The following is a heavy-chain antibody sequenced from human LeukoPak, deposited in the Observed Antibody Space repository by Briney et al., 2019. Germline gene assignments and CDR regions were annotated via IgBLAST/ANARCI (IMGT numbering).Heavy chain of an antibody. Sequence: SETLSLTCTVSGGPISSSSYYWGWIRQPPGKGLEWIGSIYYSGSTYYNPSLKSRVTISVDTSKNQFSLKLSSVTAADTAVYYCARISYYYYYMDVWGKGTTVTVSS. CDR1: GGPISSSSYY. CDR2: IYYSGST. CDR3: ARISYYYYYMDV. V-gene: IGHV4-39*07. J-gene: IGHJ6*03.